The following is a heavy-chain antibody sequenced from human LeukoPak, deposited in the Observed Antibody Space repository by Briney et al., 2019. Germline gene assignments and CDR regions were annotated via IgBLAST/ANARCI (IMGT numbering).Heavy chain of an antibody. V-gene: IGHV3-30*04. J-gene: IGHJ4*02. CDR1: GFTFTGHS. D-gene: IGHD1-14*01. Sequence: GGSLRLSCVASGFTFTGHSMHWVRQAPGKGLEWVAVVFYADSLKGRFTVSRDNSKNTVYLQMNSLRDEDTAVYYCARDLLPEEPTPYFDYWGQGTLVTVSS. CDR2: VF. CDR3: ARDLLPEEPTPYFDY.